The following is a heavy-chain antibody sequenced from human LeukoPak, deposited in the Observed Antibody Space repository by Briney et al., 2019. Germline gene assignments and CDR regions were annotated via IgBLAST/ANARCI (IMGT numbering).Heavy chain of an antibody. CDR1: GYTFTSYA. CDR3: ARDPWWIQLWSDAFDI. Sequence: GASVKVSCKASGYTFTSYAMHWVRQAPGQRLEWMGWINAGNGNTKYSQKFQGRVTITRDTSASTVYMELSSLRSEDTAVYYCARDPWWIQLWSDAFDIWGQGTMVTVSS. J-gene: IGHJ3*02. D-gene: IGHD5-18*01. V-gene: IGHV1-3*01. CDR2: INAGNGNT.